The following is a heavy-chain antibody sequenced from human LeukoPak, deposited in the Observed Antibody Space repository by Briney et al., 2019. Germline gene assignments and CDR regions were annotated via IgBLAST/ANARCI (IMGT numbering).Heavy chain of an antibody. CDR1: GFTFSSYA. D-gene: IGHD6-19*01. J-gene: IGHJ4*02. Sequence: GGSLRLSCAASGFTFSSYAMSWVRQAPGKGLEWVSAISGSGGSTYYADSVKGRFTISRDNSKNTLYLQMNSLRAEGTAVYYCAKALRVAGTGYFDYWGQGTLVTVSS. CDR2: ISGSGGST. V-gene: IGHV3-23*01. CDR3: AKALRVAGTGYFDY.